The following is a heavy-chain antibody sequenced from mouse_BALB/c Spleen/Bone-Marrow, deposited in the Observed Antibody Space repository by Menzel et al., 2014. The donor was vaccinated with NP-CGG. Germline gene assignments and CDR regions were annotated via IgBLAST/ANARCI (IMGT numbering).Heavy chain of an antibody. CDR1: GYAFXSSW. V-gene: IGHV1-82*01. J-gene: IGHJ2*01. D-gene: IGHD1-1*01. CDR2: IYPGDGDT. Sequence: VKLMESGPELVKPGASVKISCKASGYAFXSSWMNWVRQRPGQGLEWIGRIYPGDGDTNYNGKFKGKATLTADKSSSTAYMQFSSLTSVDSAVYFCARDYYGSSFDYWGQGTTLTVSS. CDR3: ARDYYGSSFDY.